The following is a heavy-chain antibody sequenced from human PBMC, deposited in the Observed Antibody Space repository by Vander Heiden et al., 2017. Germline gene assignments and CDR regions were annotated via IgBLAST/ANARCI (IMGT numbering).Heavy chain of an antibody. V-gene: IGHV3-30-3*01. CDR1: GFTFSSYA. J-gene: IGHJ3*02. CDR3: ASVYSSDAFDI. CDR2: ISYDGSKK. D-gene: IGHD6-6*01. Sequence: QVQLVESGGGVVQPGRSLRLSCAASGFTFSSYAMHWVRQAPGKGLEWVAVISYDGSKKYYADSVKGRFTISRDNAKNTLYMQMNRLRAEDTAVYYCASVYSSDAFDIWGQGTMVTVSS.